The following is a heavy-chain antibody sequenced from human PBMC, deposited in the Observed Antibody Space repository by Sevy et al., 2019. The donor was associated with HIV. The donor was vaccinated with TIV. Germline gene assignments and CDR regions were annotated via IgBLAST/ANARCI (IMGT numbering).Heavy chain of an antibody. J-gene: IGHJ6*02. CDR1: GFTFGDYT. CDR2: IRGKPYGGTT. D-gene: IGHD1-26*01. CDR3: TRVEGAADWGTDV. V-gene: IGHV3-49*04. Sequence: GGSLRLSCTPSGFTFGDYTMTWVRQAPGKGLEWVAFIRGKPYGGTTEYAASVKGRFSISRDDSKSIAYLQMNSLKIEDTGVYYCTRVEGAADWGTDVWGQGTTVTVSS.